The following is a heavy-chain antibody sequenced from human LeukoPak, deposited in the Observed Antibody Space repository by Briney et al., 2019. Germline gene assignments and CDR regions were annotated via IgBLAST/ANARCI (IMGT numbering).Heavy chain of an antibody. J-gene: IGHJ3*02. CDR3: ARDLGPHSSSPNSGAFDI. Sequence: GGSLRLSCAASGFTFSSYWMSWVRQAPGKGLEWVANIKQDGSEKYYVDSVKGRFTISRDNAKTSLYLQMNSLRAEDTAVYYCARDLGPHSSSPNSGAFDIWGQGTMVTVSS. CDR2: IKQDGSEK. V-gene: IGHV3-7*01. D-gene: IGHD6-6*01. CDR1: GFTFSSYW.